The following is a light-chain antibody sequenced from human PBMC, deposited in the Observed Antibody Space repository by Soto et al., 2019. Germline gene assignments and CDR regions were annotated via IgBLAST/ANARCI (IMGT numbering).Light chain of an antibody. J-gene: IGKJ1*01. CDR2: GAS. CDR3: RQYGASPQT. V-gene: IGKV3-20*01. Sequence: EIVLTQSPGTLSLSPGERATLSCRASQSVSNYLVWYQQKPGHAPRLLISGASSRATGIPDRFSGSGSGTEFTLTIRRLEPEDFAVYYCRQYGASPQTLGQGTKLDIK. CDR1: QSVSNY.